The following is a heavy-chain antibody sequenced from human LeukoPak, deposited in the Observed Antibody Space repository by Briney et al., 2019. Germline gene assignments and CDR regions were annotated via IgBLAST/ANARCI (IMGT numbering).Heavy chain of an antibody. CDR2: IKTDGSEK. CDR3: ANSGWSLRDY. D-gene: IGHD6-19*01. Sequence: GGSLRLSCAASGFIFSSYWMSWVRQAPGKGLEWVANIKTDGSEKYYVGSVKGRFTISRDNAENSLYLQMNSLRAGDTAVYYCANSGWSLRDYWGQGTLVTVSS. J-gene: IGHJ4*02. V-gene: IGHV3-7*01. CDR1: GFIFSSYW.